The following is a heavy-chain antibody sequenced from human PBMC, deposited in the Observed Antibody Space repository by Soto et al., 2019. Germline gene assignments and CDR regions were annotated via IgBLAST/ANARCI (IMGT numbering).Heavy chain of an antibody. CDR3: AKDSSGVTYIFDY. Sequence: PGGSLRLSCAASGFTFSSHGMHWVRQAPGKGLEWVAVISYDGSNKYYADSVKGRFTISRDNSNDTLYLQMNSLRAEDTAVYYCAKDSSGVTYIFDYWGQGTLVTVSS. J-gene: IGHJ4*02. CDR1: GFTFSSHG. V-gene: IGHV3-30*18. CDR2: ISYDGSNK. D-gene: IGHD4-4*01.